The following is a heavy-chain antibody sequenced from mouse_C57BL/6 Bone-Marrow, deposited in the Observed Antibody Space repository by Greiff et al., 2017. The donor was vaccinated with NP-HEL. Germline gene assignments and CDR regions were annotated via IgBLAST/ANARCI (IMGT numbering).Heavy chain of an antibody. D-gene: IGHD1-1*01. J-gene: IGHJ2*01. CDR1: GYKFTDYY. CDR2: INPNNGGT. Sequence: VQLQQSGPELVKPGASVKISCKASGYKFTDYYMNWVKQSHGKSLEWIGDINPNNGGTSYNQKFKGKATLTADKSSSPAYMELRSLTSEDSAVYFCAKNYGSSYCYFDYWGQGTTLTVSS. CDR3: AKNYGSSYCYFDY. V-gene: IGHV1-26*01.